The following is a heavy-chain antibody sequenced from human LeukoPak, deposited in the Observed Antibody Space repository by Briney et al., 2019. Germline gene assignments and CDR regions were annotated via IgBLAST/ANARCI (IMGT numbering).Heavy chain of an antibody. J-gene: IGHJ4*02. CDR3: ARAVLAAAGTFSSHHFDY. Sequence: PGGSLRLSCAASGFTFSDYYTSWVRQAPGKGLEWVSAISGSGGSTYYADSVKGRFTISRDNAKNSLYLQMNSLRAEDTAVYYCARAVLAAAGTFSSHHFDYWGQGTLVTVSS. D-gene: IGHD6-13*01. CDR1: GFTFSDYY. CDR2: ISGSGGST. V-gene: IGHV3-11*04.